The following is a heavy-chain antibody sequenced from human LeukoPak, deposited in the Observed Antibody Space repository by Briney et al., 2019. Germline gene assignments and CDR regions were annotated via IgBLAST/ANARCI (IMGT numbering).Heavy chain of an antibody. Sequence: SETLSLTCAVSGGSISSYYWSWIRQPPGKGLEWIGEINHSGSTNYNPSLKSRVTISVDTSKNQFSLNLSSVTAADTAVYYCARAPLRYFYYMDVWAKGTTVTVSS. D-gene: IGHD3-10*01. V-gene: IGHV4-34*01. CDR1: GGSISSYY. J-gene: IGHJ6*03. CDR3: ARAPLRYFYYMDV. CDR2: INHSGST.